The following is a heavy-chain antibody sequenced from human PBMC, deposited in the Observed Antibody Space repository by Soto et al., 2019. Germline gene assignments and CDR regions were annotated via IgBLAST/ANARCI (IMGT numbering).Heavy chain of an antibody. Sequence: TLSLTCTVSVGSISDGYYWTCIRQHPGKGLEWIGSISASGSTSYNPSLKSRLTVSVDKSKNQFSLNLRSVTAADTAVYYCARRDRSGFSYWLDTWGQGTLVTVSS. V-gene: IGHV4-31*03. CDR2: ISASGST. CDR3: ARRDRSGFSYWLDT. J-gene: IGHJ5*02. D-gene: IGHD3-22*01. CDR1: VGSISDGYY.